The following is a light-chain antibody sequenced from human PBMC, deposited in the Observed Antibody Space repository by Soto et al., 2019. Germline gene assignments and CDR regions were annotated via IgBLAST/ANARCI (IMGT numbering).Light chain of an antibody. V-gene: IGKV1-39*01. Sequence: DIQRTQSPSSLSASVGDRVTITCRASQYISDFLNWYQQKPGKAPVILIYAASTLQSGVPSRFNGGGSETNFTLIISSLQPEDFATYYCQQSYTTPLTFGGGTKVDIK. CDR1: QYISDF. J-gene: IGKJ4*01. CDR2: AAS. CDR3: QQSYTTPLT.